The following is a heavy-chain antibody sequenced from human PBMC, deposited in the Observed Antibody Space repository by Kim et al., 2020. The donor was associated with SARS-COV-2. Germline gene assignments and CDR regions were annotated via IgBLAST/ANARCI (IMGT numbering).Heavy chain of an antibody. Sequence: GGSLRLSCSASGFTFSTYAMYWVRQAAGKGPEHVSAISSNGGSTYYADSVKGRFTISRDNSKNTLNLQMSSLRAEDTAVYYCVKGLATMVRGVIHSYYYGMDVWGQGTTVTVSS. D-gene: IGHD3-10*01. CDR2: ISSNGGST. V-gene: IGHV3-64D*09. CDR1: GFTFSTYA. CDR3: VKGLATMVRGVIHSYYYGMDV. J-gene: IGHJ6*02.